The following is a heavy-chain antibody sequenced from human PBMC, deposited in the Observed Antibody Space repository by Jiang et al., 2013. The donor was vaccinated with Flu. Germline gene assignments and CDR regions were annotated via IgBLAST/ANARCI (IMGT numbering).Heavy chain of an antibody. CDR1: GASISTGGYY. J-gene: IGHJ4*02. V-gene: IGHV4-31*03. D-gene: IGHD5-12*01. CDR2: THFSGST. CDR3: VADRGYSGFDLHYFDY. Sequence: GSGLVKPSQTLSLTCTVSGASISTGGYYWNWIRQHSGKGLEWIGYTHFSGSTYYNPSLKSRLTISLDTSKNQFSLNLSSVTAADTAIYYCVADRGYSGFDLHYFDYWGQGTLVTVSS.